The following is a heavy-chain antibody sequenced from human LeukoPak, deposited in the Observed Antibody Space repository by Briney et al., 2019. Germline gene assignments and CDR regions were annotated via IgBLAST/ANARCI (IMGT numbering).Heavy chain of an antibody. Sequence: SETLSLTCTVSGGSISSYYWNWIRQPPGKGLEWIGYFYYSGSTNYNPSLKSRVTLSVDTSKNQFSLKLSSVTAADTAVYYCAKDQPMWYSGSSPGGYWGQGTLVTVSS. J-gene: IGHJ4*02. CDR2: FYYSGST. CDR3: AKDQPMWYSGSSPGGY. V-gene: IGHV4-59*01. CDR1: GGSISSYY. D-gene: IGHD3-10*01.